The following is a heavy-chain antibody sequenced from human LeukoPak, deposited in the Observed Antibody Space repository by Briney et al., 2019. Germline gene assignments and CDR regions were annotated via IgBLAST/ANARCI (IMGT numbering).Heavy chain of an antibody. D-gene: IGHD5-24*01. J-gene: IGHJ4*02. V-gene: IGHV4-39*01. CDR3: ARHGEMAVITQLDY. Sequence: SETLSLTCSVSSVSISSTTYYWAWSRQPPGKGLEWVGTIYYTGSTYYNPSLKSRVTITVATSKTQFSLKLISVTAADTAVYYCARHGEMAVITQLDYWGQGTLVTVSS. CDR2: IYYTGST. CDR1: SVSISSTTYY.